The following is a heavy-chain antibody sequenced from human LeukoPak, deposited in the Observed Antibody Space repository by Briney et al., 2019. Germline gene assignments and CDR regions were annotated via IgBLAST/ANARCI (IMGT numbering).Heavy chain of an antibody. Sequence: ASVKVSCKASGYTFTSYDINWVRQATGQGLEWMGWMNPNSGNTGYAQKLQGRVTMTRNTSISTAYMELSSLRSEDTAVYYCARARARYCSSTSCYPGYWGQGTLVTVSS. CDR3: ARARARYCSSTSCYPGY. J-gene: IGHJ4*02. CDR2: MNPNSGNT. V-gene: IGHV1-8*01. D-gene: IGHD2-2*01. CDR1: GYTFTSYD.